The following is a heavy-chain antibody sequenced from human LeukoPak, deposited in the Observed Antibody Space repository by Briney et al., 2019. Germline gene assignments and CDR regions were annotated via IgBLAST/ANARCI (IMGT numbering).Heavy chain of an antibody. CDR3: ARVLAYCGGDCYSGSDY. J-gene: IGHJ4*02. CDR1: GLTFSHYA. CDR2: ISFDGSSI. V-gene: IGHV3-30-3*01. Sequence: GRSLRLSCAASGLTFSHYAMHWVRQAPGRGLEWVAVISFDGSSIHYADSVKGRFTISRDNAKNSLYLQMNSLRAEDTAVYYCARVLAYCGGDCYSGSDYWGQGTLVTVSS. D-gene: IGHD2-21*02.